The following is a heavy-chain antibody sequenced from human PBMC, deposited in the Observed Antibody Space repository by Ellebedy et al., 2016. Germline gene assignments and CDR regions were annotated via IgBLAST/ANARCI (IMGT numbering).Heavy chain of an antibody. J-gene: IGHJ5*02. V-gene: IGHV4-34*01. Sequence: SETLSLXXAVYGGSFSGYYWTWIRQPLGKGLEWIGEINHRGSTNYNPSLKSRVTISVETSKNQFSLKLSSVTAADTAVYYCARGHDPVAVTPAALALFSRMGSLWFDPWGQGTLVSVSS. D-gene: IGHD2-2*01. CDR1: GGSFSGYY. CDR2: INHRGST. CDR3: ARGHDPVAVTPAALALFSRMGSLWFDP.